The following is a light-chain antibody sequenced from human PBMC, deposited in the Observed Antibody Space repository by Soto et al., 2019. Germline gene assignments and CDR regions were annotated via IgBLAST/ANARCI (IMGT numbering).Light chain of an antibody. Sequence: DIQMTQSPSSLSASVGDRVTIACRASQSISSSLNWYQQKPGKAPKLLIYAASSLQSGVPSRFSGSGSGTDFTLTISSLQPEDFATYYCQQTYTTPVTFGQGTKV. CDR3: QQTYTTPVT. CDR2: AAS. J-gene: IGKJ1*01. CDR1: QSISSS. V-gene: IGKV1-39*01.